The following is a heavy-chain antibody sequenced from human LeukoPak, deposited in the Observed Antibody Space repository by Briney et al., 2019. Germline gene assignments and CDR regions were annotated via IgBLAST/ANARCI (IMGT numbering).Heavy chain of an antibody. J-gene: IGHJ4*02. D-gene: IGHD5-18*01. V-gene: IGHV1-18*01. CDR1: GYNFNRYT. CDR3: ARVSDTSMVTPGFDS. CDR2: VSTSNGAT. Sequence: GASVKVSCKTSGYNFNRYTITWVRQAPGQGLEWMGWVSTSNGATNYAEKFQGRVTVTTEAVTKTAYMELRRLTSGDTAMYFCARVSDTSMVTPGFDSWGQGTLVTVS.